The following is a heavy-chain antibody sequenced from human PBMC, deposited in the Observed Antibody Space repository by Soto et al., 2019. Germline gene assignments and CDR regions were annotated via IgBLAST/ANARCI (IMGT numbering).Heavy chain of an antibody. CDR3: ARDSLGGYSGYDPYNWFDP. D-gene: IGHD5-12*01. CDR1: GGTFSSYA. V-gene: IGHV1-69*01. J-gene: IGHJ5*02. Sequence: QVPLVQSGAEVKKPGSSVKVSCKASGGTFSSYAISWVRQAPGQGLEWMGGIIPIFGTANYAQKFQGRVTITADESTSTAYMELSSLRSEDTAVYYCARDSLGGYSGYDPYNWFDPWGQGTLVTVSS. CDR2: IIPIFGTA.